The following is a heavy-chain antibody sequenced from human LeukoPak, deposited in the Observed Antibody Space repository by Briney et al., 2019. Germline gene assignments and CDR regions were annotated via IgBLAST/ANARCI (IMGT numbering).Heavy chain of an antibody. CDR3: ARAKWEPEVYFDY. J-gene: IGHJ4*02. CDR1: GYSISSSNW. D-gene: IGHD1-26*01. V-gene: IGHV4-28*05. Sequence: SETLSLTXAVSGYSISSSNWWGWIRQPPGKGLEWIGYIYYSGSIYYNPSLKSRVTMSVDTSKNQFSLRLSSVTAVDTAVYYCARAKWEPEVYFDYWGQGTLVTVSS. CDR2: IYYSGSI.